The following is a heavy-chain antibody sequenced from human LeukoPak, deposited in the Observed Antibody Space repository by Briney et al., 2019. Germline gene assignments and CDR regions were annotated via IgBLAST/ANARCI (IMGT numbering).Heavy chain of an antibody. CDR1: GFTVSSYY. J-gene: IGHJ4*02. CDR2: IHSGGTT. V-gene: IGHV3-53*05. Sequence: GGSLTLSCTVSGFTVSSYYMSWVRQAPGKGLEWVSFIHSGGTTYYAHSLKGRFPISRDTSRNTVYLQMNRLRAEDPAVYFCASGGALDYCGQGAL. D-gene: IGHD3-16*01. CDR3: ASGGALDY.